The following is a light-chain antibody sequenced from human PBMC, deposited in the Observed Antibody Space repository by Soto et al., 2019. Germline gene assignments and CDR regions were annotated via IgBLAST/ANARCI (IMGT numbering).Light chain of an antibody. V-gene: IGKV3-20*01. CDR1: QSFRGL. CDR3: QQYGISPRT. J-gene: IGKJ1*01. CDR2: DAY. Sequence: EVVLTQSPVTLSLSPVERATLSCRASQSFRGLLAWYQQKPGQAPRLLIYDAYNRATGIPPRFSGSGSGTDFTLTISRLEPEDFAVYYCQQYGISPRTFGQGTKVDIK.